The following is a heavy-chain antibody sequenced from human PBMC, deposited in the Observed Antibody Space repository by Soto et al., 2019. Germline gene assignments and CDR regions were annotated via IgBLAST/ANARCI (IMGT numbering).Heavy chain of an antibody. V-gene: IGHV4-59*01. D-gene: IGHD1-26*01. J-gene: IGHJ4*02. CDR2: IHYSGTT. Sequence: PSETLSLTCSVSGGSLGNYYWSWIRQSPGMGLEWIGYIHYSGTTSYNPSLARRVTMSVDTAEDKFSLHLASVTAADTAVYFCARGVGKKWELTDFSGPGIFVTGSS. CDR3: ARGVGKKWELTDF. CDR1: GGSLGNYY.